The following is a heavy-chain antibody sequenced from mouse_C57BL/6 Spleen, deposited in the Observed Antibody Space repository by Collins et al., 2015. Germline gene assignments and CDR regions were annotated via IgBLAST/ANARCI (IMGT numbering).Heavy chain of an antibody. CDR2: INTETGEP. V-gene: IGHV9-2-1*01. CDR3: ARWLLRGFYAMDY. Sequence: QIQLVQSGPELKKPGETVKISCKASGYTFTDYSMHWVKQAPGKGLKWMGWINTETGEPTYADDFKGRFAFSLETSASTAYLQINNLKNEDTATYFCARWLLRGFYAMDYWGQGTSVTVSS. J-gene: IGHJ4*01. D-gene: IGHD2-3*01. CDR1: GYTFTDYS.